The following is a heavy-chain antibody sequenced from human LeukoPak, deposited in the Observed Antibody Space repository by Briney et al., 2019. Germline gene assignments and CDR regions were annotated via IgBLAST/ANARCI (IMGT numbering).Heavy chain of an antibody. CDR1: GGSISTSSYY. V-gene: IGHV4-39*01. CDR2: IYYSGST. J-gene: IGHJ6*02. D-gene: IGHD6-19*01. CDR3: ARRPGSSGWYGYYYYGMDV. Sequence: SETLSLTCTVSGGSISTSSYYWGWICQPPGKGLEWIGSIYYSGSTYYNPSLKSRVTISVDTSKNQFSLKLSSVTAADTAVYYCARRPGSSGWYGYYYYGMDVWGQGTTVTVSS.